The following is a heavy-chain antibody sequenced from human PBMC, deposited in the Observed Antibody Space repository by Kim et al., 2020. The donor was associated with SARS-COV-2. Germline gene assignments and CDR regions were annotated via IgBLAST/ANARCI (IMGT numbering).Heavy chain of an antibody. CDR3: ARGVYSYSYDY. CDR2: INHSGST. CDR1: GGSFSGYY. V-gene: IGHV4-34*01. D-gene: IGHD5-18*01. J-gene: IGHJ4*02. Sequence: SETLSLTCAVYGGSFSGYYWSWIRQPPGKGLEWIGEINHSGSTNYNPSLKSRVTISVDTSKNQFSLKLSSVTAADTAVYYCARGVYSYSYDYWGQGTLVT.